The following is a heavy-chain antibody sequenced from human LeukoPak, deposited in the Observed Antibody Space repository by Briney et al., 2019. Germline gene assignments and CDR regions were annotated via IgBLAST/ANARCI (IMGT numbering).Heavy chain of an antibody. J-gene: IGHJ4*02. D-gene: IGHD3-10*01. CDR2: INHSGST. CDR1: GGSFSGYY. CDR3: ARGRYYYGSGSPAPINFDY. Sequence: SGTLSLTCAVYGGSFSGYYWSWIRQPPGKGLEWIGEINHSGSTNYNPSLKSRVTISVDTSKNQFSLKLSSVTAADTAVYYCARGRYYYGSGSPAPINFDYWGQGTLVTVSS. V-gene: IGHV4-34*01.